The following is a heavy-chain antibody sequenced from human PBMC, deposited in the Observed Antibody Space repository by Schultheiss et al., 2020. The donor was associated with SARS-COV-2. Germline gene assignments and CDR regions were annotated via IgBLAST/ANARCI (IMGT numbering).Heavy chain of an antibody. CDR3: ARGLVVPTVVTGPSSVFDY. J-gene: IGHJ4*02. V-gene: IGHV3-33*08. CDR1: GFTVSSNY. D-gene: IGHD4-23*01. Sequence: GESLKISCAASGFTVSSNYMSWVRQAPGKGLEWVAVIWYDGSNKYYADSVKGRFTISRDNAKNSLYLQMNSLRAEDTAVYYCARGLVVPTVVTGPSSVFDYWGQGTLVTVSS. CDR2: IWYDGSNK.